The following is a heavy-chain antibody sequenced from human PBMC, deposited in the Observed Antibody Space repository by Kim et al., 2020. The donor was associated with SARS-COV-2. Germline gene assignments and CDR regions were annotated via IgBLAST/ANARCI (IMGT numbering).Heavy chain of an antibody. Sequence: GGSLRLSCAASGFTFSSYGMHWVRQAPGKGLEWVAVISYDGSNKYYADSVKGRFTISRDSSKNTLYLQMNSLRAEDTAVYYCARGPSEWLDGYFDNWGQGTLVTVSS. CDR2: ISYDGSNK. D-gene: IGHD6-19*01. CDR3: ARGPSEWLDGYFDN. CDR1: GFTFSSYG. J-gene: IGHJ4*02. V-gene: IGHV3-30*03.